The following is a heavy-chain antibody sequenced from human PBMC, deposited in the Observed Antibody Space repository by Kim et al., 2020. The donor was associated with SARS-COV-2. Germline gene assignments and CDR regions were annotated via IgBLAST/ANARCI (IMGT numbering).Heavy chain of an antibody. CDR3: ARDNNVLRYFDPQGS. CDR2: ISSSSSYI. V-gene: IGHV3-21*01. J-gene: IGHJ4*02. D-gene: IGHD3-9*01. Sequence: GGSLRLSCAASGFTFSSYSMNWVRQAPGKGLEWVSSISSSSSYIYYADSVKGRFTISRDNAKNSLYLQMNSLRAEDTAVYYCARDNNVLRYFDPQGSWGQGTLVTVSS. CDR1: GFTFSSYS.